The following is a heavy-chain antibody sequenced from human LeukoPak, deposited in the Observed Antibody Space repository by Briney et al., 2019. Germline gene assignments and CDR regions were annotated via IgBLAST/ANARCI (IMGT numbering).Heavy chain of an antibody. J-gene: IGHJ4*02. V-gene: IGHV3-23*01. CDR2: ISGSGGST. D-gene: IGHD2-2*01. CDR1: GLTFSSYA. Sequence: GGSLRLSCAASGLTFSSYAMSWVRQAPGKGLEWVSAISGSGGSTYYADSVKGRFTISRDNSKNTLYLQMNSLRAEDTAVYYCAKDRGTGVPAATFFDYWGQGTLVTVSS. CDR3: AKDRGTGVPAATFFDY.